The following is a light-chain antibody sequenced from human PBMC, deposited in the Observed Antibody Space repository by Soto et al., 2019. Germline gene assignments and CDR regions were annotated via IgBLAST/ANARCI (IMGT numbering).Light chain of an antibody. V-gene: IGLV8-61*01. J-gene: IGLJ3*02. CDR3: VLYMGSGSWV. CDR1: SGSVSTSYY. CDR2: STN. Sequence: VVTQEPSFSVSPGGTVTLTCGLSSGSVSTSYYPSWYQQTPGQAPRTLIYSTNTRSSGVPDRFSGSILGNKAALTITGAQADDESDYYCVLYMGSGSWVFGGGTKLTVL.